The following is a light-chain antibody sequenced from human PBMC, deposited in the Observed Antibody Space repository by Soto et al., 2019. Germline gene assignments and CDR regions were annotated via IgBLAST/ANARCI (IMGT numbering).Light chain of an antibody. J-gene: IGLJ1*01. CDR2: DVN. CDR3: FSKISGFVYG. CDR1: NTDLGVYGF. V-gene: IGLV2-14*01. Sequence: QSALAQPASVSGSFGQSITISCSGPNTDLGVYGFVSWYQHQPGKAPELLIYDVNNRPSGISDRFSGSKSGDTASLTISGLQAEDEADYFCFSKISGFVYGFGTGTKVTVL.